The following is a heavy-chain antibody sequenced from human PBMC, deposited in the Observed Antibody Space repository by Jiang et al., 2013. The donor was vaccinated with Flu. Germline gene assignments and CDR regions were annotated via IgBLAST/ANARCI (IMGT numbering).Heavy chain of an antibody. CDR1: GFTFNNAW. V-gene: IGHV3-15*01. D-gene: IGHD1-7*01. Sequence: LSCAASGFTFNNAWMSWVRQAPGKGLEWVGRIKSKTDRGIRDYAAPVKGRFIISRDDSKNTLDLQMNSLKPEDTAVYYCAAGTGTSDFDYWGQGTLVTVSS. CDR3: AAGTGTSDFDY. J-gene: IGHJ4*02. CDR2: IKSKTDRGIR.